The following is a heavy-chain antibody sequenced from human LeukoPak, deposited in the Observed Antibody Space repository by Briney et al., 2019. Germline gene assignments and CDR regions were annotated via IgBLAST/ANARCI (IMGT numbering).Heavy chain of an antibody. J-gene: IGHJ4*02. CDR2: ISYDGSNK. CDR1: GFTFSSYG. D-gene: IGHD5-12*01. V-gene: IGHV3-30*03. CDR3: ATAWGYGGYVWGYFDY. Sequence: GGSLRLSCAASGFTFSSYGMHWVRQAPGKGLEWVAVISYDGSNKYYADSVKGRFTISRDNSKNTLFLQMNSLRAEDTAVYYCATAWGYGGYVWGYFDYWGQGTLVTVSS.